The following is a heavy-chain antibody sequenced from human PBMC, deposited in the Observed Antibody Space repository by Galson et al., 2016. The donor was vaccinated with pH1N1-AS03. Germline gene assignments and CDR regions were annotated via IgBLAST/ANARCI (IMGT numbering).Heavy chain of an antibody. D-gene: IGHD3-16*01. J-gene: IGHJ4*02. CDR1: GFSFSASW. V-gene: IGHV3-7*03. CDR2: IRQDGSEK. Sequence: SLRLSCAASGFSFSASWMSWVRQAPGKGLEWVANIRQDGSEKYYVDSVEGRFTISRDNSKNTVYLQMNSLRVEDTAVYYCARKPWGSTQGEYWGQGTLATVSS. CDR3: ARKPWGSTQGEY.